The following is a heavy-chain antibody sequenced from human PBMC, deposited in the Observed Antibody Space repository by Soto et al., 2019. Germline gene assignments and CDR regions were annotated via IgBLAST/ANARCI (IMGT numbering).Heavy chain of an antibody. CDR2: ISPSTHET. CDR3: ARDGIPWLAP. J-gene: IGHJ5*02. V-gene: IGHV1-18*01. Sequence: ASVKVSCKASGCSFSSHGITWVRQAPGQGLEWMGWISPSTHETNYEQKYQGRVTMTTNTSTSTDLNELRNLNFDYPAVNHWARDGIPWLAPCARGTVVPVSA. CDR1: GCSFSSHG.